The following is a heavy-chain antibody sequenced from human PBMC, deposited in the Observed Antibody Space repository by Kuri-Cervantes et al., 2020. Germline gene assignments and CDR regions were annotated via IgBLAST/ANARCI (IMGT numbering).Heavy chain of an antibody. D-gene: IGHD5/OR15-5a*01. J-gene: IGHJ4*02. CDR3: ARKPVSTILDY. Sequence: ASVKVSCKASGYTFTSYAMHWVRQAPGQGLEWMGWIKGGNGNTRYSQKFQGRISISRDTSASTVYMELSSLRSEDTAVYYCARKPVSTILDYWGQGTQVTVSS. CDR2: IKGGNGNT. CDR1: GYTFTSYA. V-gene: IGHV1-3*01.